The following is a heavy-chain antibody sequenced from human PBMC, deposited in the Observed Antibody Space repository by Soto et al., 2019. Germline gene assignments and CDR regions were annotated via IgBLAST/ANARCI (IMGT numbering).Heavy chain of an antibody. CDR1: GFSFSTYW. D-gene: IGHD3-16*02. Sequence: AGGSLRLSFTPSGFSFSTYWMHWVRQAPGEGLAWVSRINMDGTTINYADSVKGRFTISRDNAKSTLYLQMNSLRDDDTAVYYCARAGSYRFDYWGLGTLVTVSS. CDR2: INMDGTTI. V-gene: IGHV3-74*01. CDR3: ARAGSYRFDY. J-gene: IGHJ4*02.